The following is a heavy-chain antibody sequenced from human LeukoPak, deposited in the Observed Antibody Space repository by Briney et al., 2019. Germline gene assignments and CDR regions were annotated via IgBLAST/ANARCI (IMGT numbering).Heavy chain of an antibody. CDR2: ISSSSSYI. V-gene: IGHV3-21*01. Sequence: GGSLRLSCAASGFTFSSYSMNWVRQAPGKGLEWVSSISSSSSYIYYADSVKGRFTVSRDNAKNSLYLQMNSLRAEDTAVYYCAGEYSYGLVSGDYWGQGTLVTVSS. D-gene: IGHD5-18*01. CDR3: AGEYSYGLVSGDY. CDR1: GFTFSSYS. J-gene: IGHJ4*02.